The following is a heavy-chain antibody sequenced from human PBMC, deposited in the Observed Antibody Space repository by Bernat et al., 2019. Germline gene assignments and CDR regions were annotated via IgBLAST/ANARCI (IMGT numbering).Heavy chain of an antibody. Sequence: EVQLVETGGGLIQPGGSLRLSCAASGFTVSSNYMSWVRQAPGKGLEWVSVIYSGGSTYYADSVKGRFTISRDNSKNTLYLQMNSLRAEDTAVYCCARDRPHYYDSSGYNWYFDLWGRGTLVTVSS. CDR3: ARDRPHYYDSSGYNWYFDL. D-gene: IGHD3-22*01. J-gene: IGHJ2*01. V-gene: IGHV3-53*02. CDR2: IYSGGST. CDR1: GFTVSSNY.